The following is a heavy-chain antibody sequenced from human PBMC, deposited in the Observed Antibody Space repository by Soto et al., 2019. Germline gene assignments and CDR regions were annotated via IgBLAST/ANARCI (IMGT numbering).Heavy chain of an antibody. V-gene: IGHV4-59*01. CDR1: GGSISSYY. CDR3: ARGYGGYDFEFVDY. D-gene: IGHD4-17*01. CDR2: IYYSGST. Sequence: SETLSLTCTVSGGSISSYYWSWIRQPPGKGLEWIGYIYYSGSTNYNPSLKSRVTISVDTSKNQFSLKLSSVTAADTAVYYCARGYGGYDFEFVDYWGQGTLVTVSS. J-gene: IGHJ4*02.